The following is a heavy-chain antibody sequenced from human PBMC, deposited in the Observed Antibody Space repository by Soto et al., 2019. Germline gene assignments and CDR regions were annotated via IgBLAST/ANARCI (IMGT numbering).Heavy chain of an antibody. CDR2: INPNSGGT. D-gene: IGHD3-22*01. CDR1: GYTFTGYY. J-gene: IGHJ6*02. Sequence: ASVKVSCKASGYTFTGYYMHWVRQAPGQGLEWMGWINPNSGGTNYAQKFQGWVTMTRDTSISTAYMELSRLRSDDTAVYYCARGPYHRYYYDSSGYPYGMDVWGQGTTVTVSS. CDR3: ARGPYHRYYYDSSGYPYGMDV. V-gene: IGHV1-2*04.